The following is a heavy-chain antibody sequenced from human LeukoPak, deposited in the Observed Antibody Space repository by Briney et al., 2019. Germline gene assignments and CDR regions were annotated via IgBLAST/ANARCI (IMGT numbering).Heavy chain of an antibody. D-gene: IGHD3-16*01. V-gene: IGHV3-53*01. CDR1: GFTVSTNY. CDR2: IYDDGTT. J-gene: IGHJ4*02. CDR3: ASHWGGY. Sequence: GGSLRLSCAASGFTVSTNYMSWVRQAPGKGLEWVSIIYDDGTTYYANSVKGRFTISRDNSKNTLYLQMSGLRAEDTAVYYCASHWGGYWGQGTLVTVSS.